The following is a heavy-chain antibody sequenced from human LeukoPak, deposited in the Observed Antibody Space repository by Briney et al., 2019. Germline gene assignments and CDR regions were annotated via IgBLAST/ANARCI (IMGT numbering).Heavy chain of an antibody. Sequence: GGSLRLSCAASGFTFTSYAMNWVRQAPGKGLEWVAFIRGGGAGARYADAAKGRFTISRDNSKNTLYLHMNTPRVEDTATYYCAKCSASYDNDALGMWGQGTVVIVSS. J-gene: IGHJ3*02. D-gene: IGHD3-10*02. CDR1: GFTFTSYA. CDR2: IRGGGAGA. V-gene: IGHV3-23*01. CDR3: AKCSASYDNDALGM.